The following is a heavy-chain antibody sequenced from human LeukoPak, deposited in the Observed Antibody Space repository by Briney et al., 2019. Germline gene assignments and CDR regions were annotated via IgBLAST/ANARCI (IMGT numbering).Heavy chain of an antibody. D-gene: IGHD6-6*01. J-gene: IGHJ5*02. V-gene: IGHV4-59*01. CDR2: IYYSGST. Sequence: SETLSLTCTVSGGSISSYYWSWIRQPPGKGLEWIGYIYYSGSTNYNPSLKSRVTISVDTSKNQFSLKLSSVTAADTAVYYCAGGLAARPGWFDPWGQGTLVTVSS. CDR3: AGGLAARPGWFDP. CDR1: GGSISSYY.